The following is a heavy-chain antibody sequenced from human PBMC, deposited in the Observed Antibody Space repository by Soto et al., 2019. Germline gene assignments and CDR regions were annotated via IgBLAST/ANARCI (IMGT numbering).Heavy chain of an antibody. CDR1: GFSLSTSGVG. J-gene: IGHJ5*02. CDR2: IYWDDDK. Sequence: QITLKESGPTLVKPTQTLTLTCTFSGFSLSTSGVGVGWIRQPPGKALEWLSLIYWDDDKRYSQSLKTRLTITKDTSKIPVVLTMTNMGAVDTASYFCAHILDSSGYLCCFDPWGQGTLVTV. CDR3: AHILDSSGYLCCFDP. D-gene: IGHD3-22*01. V-gene: IGHV2-5*02.